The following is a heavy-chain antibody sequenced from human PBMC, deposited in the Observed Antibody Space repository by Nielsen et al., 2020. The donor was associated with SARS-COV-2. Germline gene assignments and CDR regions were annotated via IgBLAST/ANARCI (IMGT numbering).Heavy chain of an antibody. CDR1: GFTFDDYA. CDR3: AKGGGSYSGRDY. D-gene: IGHD1-26*01. CDR2: ISWNSGSI. J-gene: IGHJ4*02. Sequence: LSLTCAASGFTFDDYAMHWVRQAPGKGLEWVSGISWNSGSIGYADSVKGRFTISRDNAKNSLYLQMNSLRAEDTALYYCAKGGGSYSGRDYWGQGTLVTVSS. V-gene: IGHV3-9*01.